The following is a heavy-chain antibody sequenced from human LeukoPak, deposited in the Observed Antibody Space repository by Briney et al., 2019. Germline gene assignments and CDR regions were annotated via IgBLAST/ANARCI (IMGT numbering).Heavy chain of an antibody. CDR2: IGTAGDT. CDR3: ARGSYGGNSGGDYYYGMDV. CDR1: GFTFSSYD. Sequence: GGSLRLSCAASGFTFSSYDMHWVRQATGKGLERVSAIGTAGDTYYPGSVKGRFTISRENAKNSLYLQMNSLRAEDTAVYYCARGSYGGNSGGDYYYGMDVWGQGTTVTVSS. J-gene: IGHJ6*02. D-gene: IGHD4-23*01. V-gene: IGHV3-13*01.